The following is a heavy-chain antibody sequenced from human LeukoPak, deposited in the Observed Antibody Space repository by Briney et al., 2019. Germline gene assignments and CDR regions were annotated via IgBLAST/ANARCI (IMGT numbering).Heavy chain of an antibody. V-gene: IGHV4-59*12. Sequence: SETLSLTCTVSGGSISSYYWSWIRQPAGKGLEWIGNIFYSGGTYYSPSLKSRVTISLDTSRNQFSLKLNSVTAADTAVYYCAKSNGYGLVDIWGQGTMVTVSS. CDR3: AKSNGYGLVDI. J-gene: IGHJ3*02. D-gene: IGHD3-10*01. CDR1: GGSISSYY. CDR2: IFYSGGT.